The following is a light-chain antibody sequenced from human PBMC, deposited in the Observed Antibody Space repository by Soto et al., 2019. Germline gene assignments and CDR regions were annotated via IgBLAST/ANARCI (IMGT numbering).Light chain of an antibody. CDR3: QQYDSVPPWT. V-gene: IGKV3-20*01. Sequence: ETVLTQSPDIMYLSPGERATLSCRASRTVGRSYLAWYQQKPGQAPRLLIFGTSTRATAIPDRFSGGGSGTDFTLTISSLDPEDYAVYFCQQYDSVPPWTFGQGTSVEV. J-gene: IGKJ1*01. CDR2: GTS. CDR1: RTVGRSY.